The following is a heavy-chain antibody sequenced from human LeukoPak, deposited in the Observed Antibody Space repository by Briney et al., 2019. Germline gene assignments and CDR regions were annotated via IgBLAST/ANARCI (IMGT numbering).Heavy chain of an antibody. CDR2: IWSEGSNK. Sequence: QSGGSLRLSCAASGFTFSSYAMHWDRQAPGKGLEWVAFIWSEGSNKYYADSVRGRFTISRDNSKNTLYLQINSLRAEDTAAYYCARDLYSVSSWSAYDSWGQGILVTVSS. J-gene: IGHJ4*02. CDR3: ARDLYSVSSWSAYDS. CDR1: GFTFSSYA. D-gene: IGHD5/OR15-5a*01. V-gene: IGHV3-33*01.